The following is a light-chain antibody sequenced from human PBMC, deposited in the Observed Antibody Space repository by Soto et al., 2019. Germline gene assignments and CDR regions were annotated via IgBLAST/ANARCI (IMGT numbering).Light chain of an antibody. CDR1: QDIRTD. CDR3: LQDYNYPYT. CDR2: AAS. Sequence: AIQMTQSPSSLSASVGDRVTITCRASQDIRTDVAWYQQKPGKAPKLLIYAASSLQSGVSSRFSGSGSGTDFTLTISSLHPEDFATYYCLQDYNYPYTFGQGTKLEIK. V-gene: IGKV1-6*01. J-gene: IGKJ2*01.